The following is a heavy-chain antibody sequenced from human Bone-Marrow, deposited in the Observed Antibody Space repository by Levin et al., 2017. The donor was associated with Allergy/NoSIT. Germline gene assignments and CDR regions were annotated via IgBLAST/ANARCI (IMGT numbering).Heavy chain of an antibody. D-gene: IGHD3-22*01. J-gene: IGHJ6*02. CDR3: ASWAMYHYDRSAFDYFYYAMDV. Sequence: GESLKISCAASGILFSSYDMNWVRQAPGKGLEWVSSISAGGNYICYADSVKGRFTISRDNAKNSLFLQMNSLRAEDTAVYYCASWAMYHYDRSAFDYFYYAMDVWGQGTTVTVSS. CDR2: ISAGGNYI. V-gene: IGHV3-21*01. CDR1: GILFSSYD.